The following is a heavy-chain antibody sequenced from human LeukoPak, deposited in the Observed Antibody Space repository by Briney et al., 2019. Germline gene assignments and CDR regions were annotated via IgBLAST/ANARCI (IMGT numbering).Heavy chain of an antibody. Sequence: ASVKVSCKASGYSFSSYGITWVRQAPGQGLEWMGWISAYNDNTKYAQKFQDRVITTRDTSTSTAYMELTRLTSDDTAVYYCARVRLPIVGTIGWFDLWGQGTTVTVSS. V-gene: IGHV1-18*01. CDR3: ARVRLPIVGTIGWFDL. CDR1: GYSFSSYG. D-gene: IGHD5-12*01. CDR2: ISAYNDNT. J-gene: IGHJ5*02.